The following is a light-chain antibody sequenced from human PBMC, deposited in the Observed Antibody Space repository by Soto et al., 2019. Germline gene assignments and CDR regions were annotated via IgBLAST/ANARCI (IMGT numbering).Light chain of an antibody. CDR1: QNASSY. CDR3: QQHSNWPYT. Sequence: IMLTQSLATLPLSPRERATHSHTASQNASSYFAWYQQKPGQAPRLLIYDVSNMATGIPARFSGSGSGTDFTLTISSVEPEDFAVYYCQQHSNWPYTFGQGTKVDIK. V-gene: IGKV3-11*01. J-gene: IGKJ2*01. CDR2: DVS.